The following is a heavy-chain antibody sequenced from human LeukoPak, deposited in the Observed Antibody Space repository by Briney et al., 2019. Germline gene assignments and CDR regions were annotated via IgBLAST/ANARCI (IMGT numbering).Heavy chain of an antibody. V-gene: IGHV4-34*01. CDR2: INHSGNS. CDR1: GGSFSGYY. J-gene: IGHJ6*02. D-gene: IGHD3-10*01. Sequence: TETLSLTCSVYGGSFSGYYWRWIRQPPGKGLEWIGEINHSGNSNYNPSLKSRVTISVDTSKNQFSLKLSSATAADTAVYYCARGPPYYLTVGYYYYGMDVWGQGTTVTVSS. CDR3: ARGPPYYLTVGYYYYGMDV.